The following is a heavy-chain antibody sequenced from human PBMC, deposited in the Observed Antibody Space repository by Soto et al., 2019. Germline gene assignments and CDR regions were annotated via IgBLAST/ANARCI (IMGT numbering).Heavy chain of an antibody. D-gene: IGHD2-2*01. CDR3: SVMDQLHMDV. J-gene: IGHJ6*03. CDR1: GFTFGDYA. V-gene: IGHV3-49*03. Sequence: GGSLRLSCTASGFTFGDYAMSWFRQAPGKGLEWVGFIRSKAYGGTTEYAASVKGRFTISRDDSKSIAYLQMNSLKTEDTAVYYCSVMDQLHMDVWGKGTTVTVSS. CDR2: IRSKAYGGTT.